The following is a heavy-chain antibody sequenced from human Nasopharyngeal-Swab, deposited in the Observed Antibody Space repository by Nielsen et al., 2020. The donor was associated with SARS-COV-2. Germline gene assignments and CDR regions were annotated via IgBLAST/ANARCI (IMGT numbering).Heavy chain of an antibody. V-gene: IGHV3-48*02. J-gene: IGHJ6*02. CDR1: GFTFSSYS. Sequence: GESLKISCAASGFTFSSYSMNWVRQAPGKGLEWVSYISSSSSTIYYADSVKGRFTISRDNAKNSLYLQMSSLRDEDTAVYYCASILGYSYGRGYYYGMDVWGQGTTVTVSS. D-gene: IGHD5-18*01. CDR3: ASILGYSYGRGYYYGMDV. CDR2: ISSSSSTI.